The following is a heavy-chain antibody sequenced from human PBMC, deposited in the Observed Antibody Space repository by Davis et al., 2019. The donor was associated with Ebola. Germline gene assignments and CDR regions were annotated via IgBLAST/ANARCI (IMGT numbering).Heavy chain of an antibody. V-gene: IGHV3-48*02. Sequence: PGGSLRLSCAASGFIFNTYSMNWVRQAPGKGLEWLSYISALGTTIYYADSVKGRFTISRDSAKNSLFLQMNSLGDEDTAVYYCVRGYNYDSSDAFDMWGQGTRVSVSS. J-gene: IGHJ3*02. CDR3: VRGYNYDSSDAFDM. CDR2: ISALGTTI. D-gene: IGHD3-22*01. CDR1: GFIFNTYS.